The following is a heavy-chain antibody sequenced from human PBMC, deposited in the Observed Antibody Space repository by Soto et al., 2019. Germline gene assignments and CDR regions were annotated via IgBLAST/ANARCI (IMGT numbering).Heavy chain of an antibody. D-gene: IGHD1-1*01. CDR2: IDPSDSYT. CDR3: ARRPKLQSRREYGMGV. V-gene: IGHV5-10-1*01. Sequence: KGLEWMGRIDPSDSYTNYSPSFQGHVTISADKSISTAYLQWSSLKASDTAMYYCARRPKLQSRREYGMGVSGQATTVSVSS. J-gene: IGHJ6*01.